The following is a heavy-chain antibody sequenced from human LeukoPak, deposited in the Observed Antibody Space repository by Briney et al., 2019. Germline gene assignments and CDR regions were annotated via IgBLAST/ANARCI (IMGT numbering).Heavy chain of an antibody. CDR1: GGSISSGGYS. V-gene: IGHV4-30-2*01. CDR2: IYHSGST. D-gene: IGHD3-22*01. Sequence: PSQTLSLTCAVSGGSISSGGYSWSWIRQPPGKGLEWIGYIYHSGSTYYNPSLKSRVTISVHRSKNQFSLKLSSVTAADTAVYYCARGRDYYDSSGYDSPFGYWGQGTLVTVSS. J-gene: IGHJ4*02. CDR3: ARGRDYYDSSGYDSPFGY.